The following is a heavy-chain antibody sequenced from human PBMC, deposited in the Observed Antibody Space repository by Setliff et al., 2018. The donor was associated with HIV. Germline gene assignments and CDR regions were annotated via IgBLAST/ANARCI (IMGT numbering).Heavy chain of an antibody. V-gene: IGHV4-59*01. CDR3: ARVTLHDYVWGSYRPPEGAFDI. J-gene: IGHJ3*02. Sequence: SETLSLTCTVSGGSISSYYWSWIRQPPGKGLEWIGYIYYSGNTNYNPSLKSRVTISVYMSKNQFSLKLSSVTAADTAVYYCARVTLHDYVWGSYRPPEGAFDIWGQGTMVTVSS. D-gene: IGHD3-16*02. CDR2: IYYSGNT. CDR1: GGSISSYY.